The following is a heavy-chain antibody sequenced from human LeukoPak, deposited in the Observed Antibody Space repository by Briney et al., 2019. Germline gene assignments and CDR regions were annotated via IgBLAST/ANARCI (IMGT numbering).Heavy chain of an antibody. J-gene: IGHJ4*02. Sequence: ASVKVSCKASGYTFAMFGISWVRQAPGRGFEWMGWSSAYNGDTKYSQRFQGRVTMSADTSTNTAYMDLRSLRSDDMAVYYCVRDIGECSSTGCYAPFIDYWGQGTLVTVSS. CDR1: GYTFAMFG. V-gene: IGHV1-18*03. D-gene: IGHD2-2*01. CDR3: VRDIGECSSTGCYAPFIDY. CDR2: SSAYNGDT.